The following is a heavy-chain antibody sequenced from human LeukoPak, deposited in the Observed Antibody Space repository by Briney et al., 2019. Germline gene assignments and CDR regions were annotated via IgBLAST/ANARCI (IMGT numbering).Heavy chain of an antibody. D-gene: IGHD2-15*01. CDR1: GFTFSSYG. J-gene: IGHJ3*02. Sequence: GGSLRLSYAASGFTFSSYGMHWVRQAPGKGLEWVAVISYDGSNKYYADSVKGRFTISRDNSKNTLYLQMNSLRAEDTAVYYCAKDCGGSCYDAFDIWGQGTMVTVSS. V-gene: IGHV3-30*18. CDR2: ISYDGSNK. CDR3: AKDCGGSCYDAFDI.